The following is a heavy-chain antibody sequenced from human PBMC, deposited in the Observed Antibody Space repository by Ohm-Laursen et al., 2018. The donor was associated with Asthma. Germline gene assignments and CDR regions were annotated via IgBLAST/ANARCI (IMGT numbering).Heavy chain of an antibody. CDR1: GGSVSSGSYY. CDR3: ARAPLYLY. CDR2: IYYSGST. D-gene: IGHD2-2*01. J-gene: IGHJ4*02. Sequence: SETLSLTCTVSGGSVSSGSYYWSWIRQPPGKGLEWIGYIYYSGSTNYNPSLKSRVTISVDTSKNQFSLKLSSVTAADTAVYYCARAPLYLYWGQGTLVTVSS. V-gene: IGHV4-61*01.